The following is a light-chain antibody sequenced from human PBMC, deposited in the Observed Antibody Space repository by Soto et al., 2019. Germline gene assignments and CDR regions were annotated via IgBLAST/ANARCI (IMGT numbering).Light chain of an antibody. V-gene: IGKV3D-11*02. J-gene: IGKJ1*01. CDR3: QQSSNWQGT. CDR1: QSVSTY. CDR2: GAS. Sequence: EIVLTQSPATLSLSPGERATLSCRASQSVSTYIAWFQQKPGQPPRLLISGASNRAAGIPARFSGSGSGTDFTLTISGLEPEDFAVYYCQQSSNWQGTFGQGTKVEIK.